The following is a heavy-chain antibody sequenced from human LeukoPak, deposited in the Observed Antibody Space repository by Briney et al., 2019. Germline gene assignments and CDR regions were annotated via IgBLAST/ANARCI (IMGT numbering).Heavy chain of an antibody. CDR3: AKDGPTPVEVAAWDY. Sequence: GGSLRLSCAASGFTFSSYGMHWVRQAPGKGLEWVAVISYDGSNKYYADSVKGRFTISRDNSKNTLYLQMNSLRAEDTAVYYCAKDGPTPVEVAAWDYWGQGTLVTVSS. CDR1: GFTFSSYG. CDR2: ISYDGSNK. V-gene: IGHV3-30*18. D-gene: IGHD2-15*01. J-gene: IGHJ4*02.